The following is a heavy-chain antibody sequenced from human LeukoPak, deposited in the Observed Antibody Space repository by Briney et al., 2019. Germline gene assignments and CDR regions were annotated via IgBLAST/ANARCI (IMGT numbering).Heavy chain of an antibody. D-gene: IGHD4-23*01. Sequence: GGSLRLSCAASGFTFSSYWMNWVRQAPGKGLVWVSRIASDGSSTTYADSVKGRFSISRDNAKNTLYLQMNSLRVEDTVVYYCARGRPHGNDYWGQGTLVAVSS. CDR2: IASDGSST. CDR3: ARGRPHGNDY. V-gene: IGHV3-74*01. J-gene: IGHJ4*02. CDR1: GFTFSSYW.